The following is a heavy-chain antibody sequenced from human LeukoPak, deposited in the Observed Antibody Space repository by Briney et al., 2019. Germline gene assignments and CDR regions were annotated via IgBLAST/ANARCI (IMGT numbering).Heavy chain of an antibody. CDR3: AREVYDSSGYYPYYFDY. D-gene: IGHD3-22*01. J-gene: IGHJ4*02. CDR1: GGSFNTYY. V-gene: IGHV4-30-4*08. CDR2: IYYSGST. Sequence: SETLSLTCAVYGGSFNTYYWSWIRQPPGKGLEWIGYIYYSGSTYYNPSLKSRVTISVDTSKNQFSLKLSSVTAADTAVYYCAREVYDSSGYYPYYFDYWGQGTLVTVSS.